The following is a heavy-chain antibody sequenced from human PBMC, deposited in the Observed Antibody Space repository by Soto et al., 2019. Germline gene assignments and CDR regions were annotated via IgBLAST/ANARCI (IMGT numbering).Heavy chain of an antibody. CDR3: ARHPSDFWFDP. CDR2: IYYSGST. J-gene: IGHJ5*02. Sequence: QLQLQESGPGLVKPSETLSLTCSVSGCSISSSSYFWGWIRQPPGKGLEWIGSIYYSGSTYYNPSLKCRVTVSVDPSKNQFSLKLSSVTAADTAVYYSARHPSDFWFDPWGQGTLVTVSS. CDR1: GCSISSSSYF. V-gene: IGHV4-39*01. D-gene: IGHD2-21*02.